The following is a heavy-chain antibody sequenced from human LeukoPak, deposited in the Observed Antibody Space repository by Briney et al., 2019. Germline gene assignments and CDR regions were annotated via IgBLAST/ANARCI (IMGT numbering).Heavy chain of an antibody. V-gene: IGHV1-69*05. Sequence: ASVKVSCKASGGTSSSYAISWVRQAPGQGLEWMGGIIPIFGTANYAQKFQGRVTITTDESTSTAYMELSSLRSEDTAVYYCARGSPVEMATADAFDIWGQGTMVTVSS. CDR3: ARGSPVEMATADAFDI. CDR2: IIPIFGTA. CDR1: GGTSSSYA. J-gene: IGHJ3*02. D-gene: IGHD5-24*01.